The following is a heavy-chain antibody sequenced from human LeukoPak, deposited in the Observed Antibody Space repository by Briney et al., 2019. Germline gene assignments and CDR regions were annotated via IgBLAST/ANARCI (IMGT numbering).Heavy chain of an antibody. CDR3: AKWSAPTSKEYSSGRGPPRFDY. D-gene: IGHD6-25*01. Sequence: ASVKVSCKVSGYTLTELSMHWVRQAPGKGLEWMGGFDPEDGETIYAQKFQGRVTMTEDTSTDTAYMELSSLRAEDTAVYYCAKWSAPTSKEYSSGRGPPRFDYWGQGTLVTVSS. CDR1: GYTLTELS. V-gene: IGHV1-24*01. J-gene: IGHJ4*02. CDR2: FDPEDGET.